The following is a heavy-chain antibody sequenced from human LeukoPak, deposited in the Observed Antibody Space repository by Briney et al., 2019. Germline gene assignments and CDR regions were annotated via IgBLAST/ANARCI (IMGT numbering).Heavy chain of an antibody. CDR1: GYSISSGYY. J-gene: IGHJ6*03. CDR3: ARRGGYSSGYYYYYYYMDV. V-gene: IGHV4-38-2*02. Sequence: SETLSLTCTVSGYSISSGYYWAWIRQPPGKGLQWIGNIYHSGNTYYNPSLKSRVSISVGTSKNQFSLRLSSVTAADTAVYYCARRGGYSSGYYYYYYYMDVWGKGTTVTVSS. CDR2: IYHSGNT. D-gene: IGHD6-19*01.